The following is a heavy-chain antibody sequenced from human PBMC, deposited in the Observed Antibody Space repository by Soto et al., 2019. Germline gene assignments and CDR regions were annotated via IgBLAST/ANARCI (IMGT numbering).Heavy chain of an antibody. CDR3: ARVGYRSDAFGI. D-gene: IGHD4-4*01. V-gene: IGHV4-30-4*01. CDR1: GGSISSGDYY. Sequence: SETLSLTCTVSGGSISSGDYYWSWIRQPPGKGLEWIGYIYYSGSTYYNPSLKSRVTISVDTSKNQFSLKLSSVTAADTAVYYCARVGYRSDAFGIWGQGTMVTVSS. J-gene: IGHJ3*02. CDR2: IYYSGST.